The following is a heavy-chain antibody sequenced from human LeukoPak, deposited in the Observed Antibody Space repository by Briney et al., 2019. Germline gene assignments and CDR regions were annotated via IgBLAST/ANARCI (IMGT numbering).Heavy chain of an antibody. CDR2: INPSGGST. CDR1: GYTFTSYY. CDR3: ATAPSLVYSSGWYDY. Sequence: ASVKVSCKASGYTFTSYYMHWVRQAPGQGLEWMGIINPSGGSTSYAQKFQGRVTMTRDTSTSTVYMELSSLRSEDTAVYYCATAPSLVYSSGWYDYWGQGTLVTVSS. V-gene: IGHV1-46*01. D-gene: IGHD6-19*01. J-gene: IGHJ4*02.